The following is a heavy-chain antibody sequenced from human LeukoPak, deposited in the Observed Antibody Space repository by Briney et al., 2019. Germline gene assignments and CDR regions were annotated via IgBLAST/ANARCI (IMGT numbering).Heavy chain of an antibody. Sequence: SETLSLTCAVYGGSFSGYYWGWIRQPPGKELEWIGSMSYGGTAFYKSSLRSRVTLSVETSRKQFSLNLRSVTAADTAVYYCVRDRRDYSGSCLDSWGQGTLVTVSS. CDR2: MSYGGTA. CDR1: GGSFSGYY. V-gene: IGHV4-34*01. J-gene: IGHJ5*01. CDR3: VRDRRDYSGSCLDS. D-gene: IGHD5-12*01.